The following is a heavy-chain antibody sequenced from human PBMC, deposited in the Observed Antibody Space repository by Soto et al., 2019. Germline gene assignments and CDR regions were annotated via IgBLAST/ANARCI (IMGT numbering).Heavy chain of an antibody. CDR3: TKYFSRDSFSQKSSCGRDCYTLDS. J-gene: IGHJ4*02. Sequence: GGSLRLSCEASGFPFDNYAMSWVRQAAGKGLECVSAISGGSPKEFYAGSVKGRFTISSDNSKNTLFLEMNSMRADDAALYYCTKYFSRDSFSQKSSCGRDCYTLDSWGQGTQVTVSS. CDR1: GFPFDNYA. D-gene: IGHD2-21*02. CDR2: ISGGSPKE. V-gene: IGHV3-23*01.